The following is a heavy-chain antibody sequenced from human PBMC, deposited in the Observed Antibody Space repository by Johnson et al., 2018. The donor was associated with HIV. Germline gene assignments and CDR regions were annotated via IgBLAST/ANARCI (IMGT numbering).Heavy chain of an antibody. D-gene: IGHD3-22*01. CDR3: ARDSDSLYAFDI. CDR2: IYSGGST. V-gene: IGHV3-66*01. J-gene: IGHJ3*02. Sequence: VQVVESGGGVVQPGRSLRLSCAASGFTFDDYGMSWVRQAPGKGLEWVSVIYSGGSTYYADSVKGRFTISRDNSKNTLYLQMNSLRAEDTAVYYCARDSDSLYAFDIWGQGTMVTVSS. CDR1: GFTFDDYG.